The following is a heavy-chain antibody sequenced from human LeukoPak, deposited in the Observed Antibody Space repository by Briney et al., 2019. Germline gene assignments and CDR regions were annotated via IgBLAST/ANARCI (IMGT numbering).Heavy chain of an antibody. J-gene: IGHJ5*01. D-gene: IGHD1-1*01. CDR3: ARQVLEDNRFDS. CDR2: IYSSGTT. Sequence: SETLSLTCSVSGGSIHSTSYYWGWIRQPPGKRLEWIGSIYSSGTTFYNPSLKSRVTISVDASKNQFSLKVKSMTPADTAIYFCARQVLEDNRFDSWGQGTLVTVSS. CDR1: GGSIHSTSYY. V-gene: IGHV4-39*01.